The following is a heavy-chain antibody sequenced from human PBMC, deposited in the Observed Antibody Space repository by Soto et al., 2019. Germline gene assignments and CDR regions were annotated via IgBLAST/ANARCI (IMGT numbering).Heavy chain of an antibody. D-gene: IGHD1-26*01. J-gene: IGHJ4*02. CDR2: IVVGSGNT. CDR3: ATHRQGATYSFDF. Sequence: ASVKVSCKGCTFTFTSSAVHWVRQPRGQRLEWIGWIVVGSGNTKYAQNFQERVTITRDMSSGKAYLELSSLRSEDTAVYYCATHRQGATYSFDFWGQGTLVTVSS. CDR1: TFTFTSSA. V-gene: IGHV1-58*01.